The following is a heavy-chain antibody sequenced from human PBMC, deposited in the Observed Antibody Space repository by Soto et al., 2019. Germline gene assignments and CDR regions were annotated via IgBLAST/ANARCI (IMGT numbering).Heavy chain of an antibody. Sequence: SETLSLTCTVSGGSISSSSYYWGWIRQPPGKGLEWIGYIYYSGSTNYNPSLKSRVTISVDTSKNQFSLKLSSVTAADTAVYYCARSKGPMWWSGYYGLNDYWGQGTLVTVSS. V-gene: IGHV4-39*07. J-gene: IGHJ4*02. CDR3: ARSKGPMWWSGYYGLNDY. D-gene: IGHD3-3*01. CDR1: GGSISSSSYY. CDR2: IYYSGST.